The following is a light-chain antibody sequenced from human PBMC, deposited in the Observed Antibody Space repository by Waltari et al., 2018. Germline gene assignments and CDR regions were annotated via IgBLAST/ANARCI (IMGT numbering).Light chain of an antibody. CDR1: RSDVGRYDL. J-gene: IGLJ3*02. CDR3: CSYADSRTWV. Sequence: QSALTQPASVSGSPGQSITISCTGSRSDVGRYDLVLCYQHHPDKAPQVIIFEDSKRPSGVSNRFSGSKSGNTASLTISGLQAEDEADYYCCSYADSRTWVFGGGTKLTVL. V-gene: IGLV2-23*01. CDR2: EDS.